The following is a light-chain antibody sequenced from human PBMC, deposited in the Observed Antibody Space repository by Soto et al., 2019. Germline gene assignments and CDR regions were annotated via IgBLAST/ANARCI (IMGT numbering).Light chain of an antibody. CDR2: DSS. Sequence: EIVLTQSPGILSLSPGERATLSCRASESVRDELGWYQQKPGQAPRLLIFDSSNRATGIPARFSGSGYGTDFTLSISSLEPEDFAVYYCQQRLSWPITFGQGTRLEIK. CDR1: ESVRDE. J-gene: IGKJ5*01. V-gene: IGKV3-11*01. CDR3: QQRLSWPIT.